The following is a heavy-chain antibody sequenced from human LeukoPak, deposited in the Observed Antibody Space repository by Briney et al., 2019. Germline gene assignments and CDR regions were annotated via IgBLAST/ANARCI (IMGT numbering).Heavy chain of an antibody. Sequence: GGSLRLSCAASGLFGDFGMSWVRQPPGKGLEWVSGISWNSGSIGYADSVKGRFTISRDNAKNSLYLQMNSLRAEDTALYYCAKDIGRYCSSTSCLVYWGQGTLVTVSS. CDR3: AKDIGRYCSSTSCLVY. J-gene: IGHJ4*02. D-gene: IGHD2-2*01. CDR2: ISWNSGSI. CDR1: GLFGDFG. V-gene: IGHV3-9*01.